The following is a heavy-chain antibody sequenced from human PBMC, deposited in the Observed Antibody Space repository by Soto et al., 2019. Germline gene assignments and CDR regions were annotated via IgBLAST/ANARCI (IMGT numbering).Heavy chain of an antibody. CDR3: ASPKIAFYNCFDP. D-gene: IGHD3-3*02. J-gene: IGHJ5*02. Sequence: SETLSLTCTVSGGSISSYYWSWIRQPPGKGLEWIGYIYYSGSTNYNPSLKSRVTISVDTSKNQFSLKLSSVTAADTAVYYCASPKIAFYNCFDPWGQGTLVTVSS. V-gene: IGHV4-59*08. CDR1: GGSISSYY. CDR2: IYYSGST.